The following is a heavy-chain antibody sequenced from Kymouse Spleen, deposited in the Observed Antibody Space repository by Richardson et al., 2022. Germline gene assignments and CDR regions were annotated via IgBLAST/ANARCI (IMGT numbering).Heavy chain of an antibody. D-gene: IGHD6-6*01. J-gene: IGHJ6*02. CDR2: IYYSGST. CDR1: GGSISSSSYY. V-gene: IGHV4-39*01. CDR3: ARRDSSSRNYYYYGMDV. Sequence: QLQLQESGPGLVKPSETLSLTCTVSGGSISSSSYYWGWIRQPPGKGLEWIGSIYYSGSTYYNPSLKSRVTISVDTSKNQFSLKLSSVTAADTAVYYCARRDSSSRNYYYYGMDVWGQGTTVTVSS.